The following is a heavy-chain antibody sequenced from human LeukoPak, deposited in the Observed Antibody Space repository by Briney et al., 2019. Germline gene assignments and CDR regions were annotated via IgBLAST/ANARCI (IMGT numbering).Heavy chain of an antibody. J-gene: IGHJ4*02. D-gene: IGHD2/OR15-2a*01. CDR2: IYHAGST. Sequence: SETLSLTCTVSGYSISSGYYWGWIRQSPGKGLEWIGSIYHAGSTFHNPSLKSRVTISVDTSKNQFSLKVNSVTAADTAVYYCARVIRVKTFFDYWGQGTLVTVSS. CDR3: ARVIRVKTFFDY. CDR1: GYSISSGYY. V-gene: IGHV4-38-2*02.